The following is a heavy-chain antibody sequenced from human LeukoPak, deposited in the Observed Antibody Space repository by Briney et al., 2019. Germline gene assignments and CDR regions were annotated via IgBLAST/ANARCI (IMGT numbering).Heavy chain of an antibody. CDR2: FDPEDGET. CDR1: GYTLTELS. J-gene: IGHJ5*02. V-gene: IGHV1-24*01. Sequence: ASVKVSCKVSGYTLTELSMHWVRQAPGKGLEWMGGFDPEDGETIYAQKFQGRVTMTEDTSTDTAYMELSILRSEDTAVYYCATSALLTGYSYNWFDPWGQGTLVTVSS. CDR3: ATSALLTGYSYNWFDP. D-gene: IGHD3-9*01.